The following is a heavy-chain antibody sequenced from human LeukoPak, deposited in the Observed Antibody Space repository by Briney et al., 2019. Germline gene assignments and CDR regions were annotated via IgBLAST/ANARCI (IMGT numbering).Heavy chain of an antibody. J-gene: IGHJ5*02. V-gene: IGHV4-30-2*01. CDR1: GGSISSGGYS. D-gene: IGHD6-25*01. CDR3: ARDLSSDDPT. Sequence: SQTLSLTCAVSGGSISSGGYSWSWIRQPPGKGLEWIGYIYHSGSTYYNPSLKSRVTISVDRSKNQFSLKLSSVTAADTAVYYCARDLSSDDPTWGQGTLVTVSS. CDR2: IYHSGST.